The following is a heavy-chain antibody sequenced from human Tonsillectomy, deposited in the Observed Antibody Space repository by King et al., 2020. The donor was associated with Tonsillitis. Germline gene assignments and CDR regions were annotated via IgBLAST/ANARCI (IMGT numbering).Heavy chain of an antibody. D-gene: IGHD1-26*01. Sequence: VQLPQWGAGLLKPSETLSLSCAVSGGSFSGYYWSWIRQPPGKGLEWIGEINNSGSTTYNPSLKSRVTITVDTSKNQFSLKLSSVTAADTAVYFCARGPIVGATTYDYWGQGTLVTVSS. CDR3: ARGPIVGATTYDY. CDR1: GGSFSGYY. J-gene: IGHJ4*02. V-gene: IGHV4-34*01. CDR2: INNSGST.